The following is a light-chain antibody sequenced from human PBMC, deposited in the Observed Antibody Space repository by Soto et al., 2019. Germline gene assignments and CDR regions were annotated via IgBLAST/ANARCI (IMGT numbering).Light chain of an antibody. CDR3: PQLCKLPLT. Sequence: EIVLTQSPATLSFSPGERATLSGRASQTVGSYLAWYQQKTGQAPKLVSYDAANRATGSPDRFSGSESRIDFTRAINSLEPEDVAVYYCPQLCKLPLTFGGGTKLEI. CDR2: DAA. CDR1: QTVGSY. J-gene: IGKJ4*01. V-gene: IGKV3-11*01.